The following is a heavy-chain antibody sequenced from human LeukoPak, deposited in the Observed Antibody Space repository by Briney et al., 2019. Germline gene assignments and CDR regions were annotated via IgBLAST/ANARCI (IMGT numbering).Heavy chain of an antibody. CDR1: GGSISSYY. J-gene: IGHJ4*02. CDR2: IYTSGST. D-gene: IGHD3-10*01. CDR3: ARVLGDDYGSGSLWAPFDY. V-gene: IGHV4-4*07. Sequence: PSETLSLTCTVCGGSISSYYLSWIRQPAGKGLEWIGRIYTSGSTNYNPSLKSRVTMSVDTSKNQFSLKLSSVTAADTAVYYCARVLGDDYGSGSLWAPFDYWGQGTLVTVSS.